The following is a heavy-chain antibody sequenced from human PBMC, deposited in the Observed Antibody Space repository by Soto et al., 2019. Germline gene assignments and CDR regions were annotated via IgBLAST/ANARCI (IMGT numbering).Heavy chain of an antibody. Sequence: GASVKVSCKASGGTFSSYAISWVRQAPGQGLEWMGGIIPIFGTANYAQKFQGRVTITADESTSTAYMELSSLRSEDTAVYYCARSLKLGELSFGHWFDPWGQGTLVTVSS. CDR2: IIPIFGTA. CDR1: GGTFSSYA. D-gene: IGHD3-16*02. J-gene: IGHJ5*02. V-gene: IGHV1-69*13. CDR3: ARSLKLGELSFGHWFDP.